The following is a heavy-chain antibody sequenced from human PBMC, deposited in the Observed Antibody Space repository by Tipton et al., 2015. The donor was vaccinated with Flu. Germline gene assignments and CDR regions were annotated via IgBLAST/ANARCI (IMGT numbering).Heavy chain of an antibody. CDR3: ASRSSGYSSNDAFDI. CDR2: IYPGDSDT. J-gene: IGHJ3*02. Sequence: QLVQSGAEVKKPGESLKISCKGSGYSFTSYWIGWVRQMPGKGLEWMGIIYPGDSDTRYSPSFQGQVTISADKSISTAYLQWSSRRASAPAMYYWASRSSGYSSNDAFDIWGQGTMVTVSS. CDR1: GYSFTSYW. V-gene: IGHV5-51*01. D-gene: IGHD3-22*01.